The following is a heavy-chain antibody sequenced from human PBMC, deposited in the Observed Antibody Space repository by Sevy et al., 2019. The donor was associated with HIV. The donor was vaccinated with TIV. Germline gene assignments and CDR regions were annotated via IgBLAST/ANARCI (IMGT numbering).Heavy chain of an antibody. J-gene: IGHJ6*02. CDR3: AKGLGLYYYYAMDV. CDR2: ISWKSGSI. CDR1: GFNFADYA. V-gene: IGHV3-9*03. Sequence: GGSLRLSCAASGFNFADYAMHWVRQAPGKGLEWVSGISWKSGSIGYAGSLKGRFTISRDNAKKSLFLQMYSLRTEDMALYYCAKGLGLYYYYAMDVWGQGTTVTVSS.